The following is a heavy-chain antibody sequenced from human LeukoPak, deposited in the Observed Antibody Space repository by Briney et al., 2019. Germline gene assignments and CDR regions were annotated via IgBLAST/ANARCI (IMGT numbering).Heavy chain of an antibody. V-gene: IGHV3-7*01. J-gene: IGHJ3*02. CDR2: IKQDGSEK. Sequence: GGSLRLSCAVSGFTFSNYWMSWVRQAPGKGLEWVANIKQDGSEKYYVDSVKGRFTISRDNAKNSLYLQMNSLRAEDTAVYYCARESFCSGGSCYSGRAFDIWGQGTMVTVSS. D-gene: IGHD2-15*01. CDR3: ARESFCSGGSCYSGRAFDI. CDR1: GFTFSNYW.